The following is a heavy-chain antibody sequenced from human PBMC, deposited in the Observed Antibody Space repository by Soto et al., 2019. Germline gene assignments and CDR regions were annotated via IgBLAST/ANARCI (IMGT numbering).Heavy chain of an antibody. J-gene: IGHJ4*02. Sequence: EVQLVESGGGLVQPGRSLRLSCAASGFTFDDYAMHWVRQAPGKGLEWVSGISWNSGSIGYADSVKGRFTISRDNAKNSLYLQMNSLRAEDTALYYCAKDIQAAGIAARPAAFDYWGQGTLVTVSS. CDR3: AKDIQAAGIAARPAAFDY. D-gene: IGHD6-6*01. CDR2: ISWNSGSI. V-gene: IGHV3-9*01. CDR1: GFTFDDYA.